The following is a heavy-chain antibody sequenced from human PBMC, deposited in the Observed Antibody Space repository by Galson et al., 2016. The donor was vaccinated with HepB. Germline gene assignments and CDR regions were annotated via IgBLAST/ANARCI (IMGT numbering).Heavy chain of an antibody. CDR2: ISSTSHST. D-gene: IGHD3-3*01. CDR1: GFTFSTSA. V-gene: IGHV3-23*01. Sequence: SLRLSCAASGFTFSTSAMSWVRQGPGQGLEWVSDISSTSHSTYYADSGKGRFTISRDSAQNTLFLQMDSLKSDDTALYYCAKGWSGPDSWGQGTLVTVSS. CDR3: AKGWSGPDS. J-gene: IGHJ4*02.